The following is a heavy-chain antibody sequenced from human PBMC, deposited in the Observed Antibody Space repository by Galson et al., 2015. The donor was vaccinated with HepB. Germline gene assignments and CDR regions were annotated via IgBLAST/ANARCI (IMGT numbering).Heavy chain of an antibody. Sequence: SLRLSCAASGFTFSSYAMSWVRQAPGKGPEWVATVSGSGGDTNYADSAKGRFSISRDNSKNTVFLQMNSLRAEDTAVYYCAKSQKGPYYYAMDVWGQGTTVTVSS. CDR2: VSGSGGDT. V-gene: IGHV3-23*01. J-gene: IGHJ6*02. CDR3: AKSQKGPYYYAMDV. CDR1: GFTFSSYA.